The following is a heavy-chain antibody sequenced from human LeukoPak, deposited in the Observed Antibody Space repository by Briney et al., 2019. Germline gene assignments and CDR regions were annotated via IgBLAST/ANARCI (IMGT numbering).Heavy chain of an antibody. J-gene: IGHJ4*02. V-gene: IGHV1-18*01. CDR3: ATNPSYDFWTGD. Sequence: GASVKVSCKTSGYNFKSYGITWVRQAPGQGLEWVGWISPYNGNTSYAQRLQGRVTMTTDTSTSTAYMDLKNLRSDDTAVYYCATNPSYDFWTGDWGPGTLVTVSS. D-gene: IGHD3-3*01. CDR2: ISPYNGNT. CDR1: GYNFKSYG.